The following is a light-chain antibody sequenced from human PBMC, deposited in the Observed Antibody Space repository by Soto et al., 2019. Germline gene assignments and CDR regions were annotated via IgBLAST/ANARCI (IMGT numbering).Light chain of an antibody. Sequence: EIVLTQSPGTLSLSPGERATLSCRASQSVSSSYLAWYQQKPGQAPRILIYDASSRATGIPDRFSGRGSGTDFTLTISRLEPEDFAVYYCQQYGSSLLTFGGGTKVEIK. CDR1: QSVSSSY. V-gene: IGKV3-20*01. J-gene: IGKJ4*01. CDR2: DAS. CDR3: QQYGSSLLT.